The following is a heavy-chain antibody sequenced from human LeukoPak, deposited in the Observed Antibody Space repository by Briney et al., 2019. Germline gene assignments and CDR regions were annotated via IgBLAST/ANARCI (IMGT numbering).Heavy chain of an antibody. CDR1: GGTFSSYA. Sequence: EASVKVSCKASGGTFSSYAISWVRQAPGQGLEWMGGIIPIFGTANYAQKFQGRVTITADESTSTAYMELSSLRSEDTVVYYCARDLARGSDDYVWGSYRIFDYWGQGTLVTVSS. CDR2: IIPIFGTA. D-gene: IGHD3-16*02. V-gene: IGHV1-69*01. J-gene: IGHJ4*02. CDR3: ARDLARGSDDYVWGSYRIFDY.